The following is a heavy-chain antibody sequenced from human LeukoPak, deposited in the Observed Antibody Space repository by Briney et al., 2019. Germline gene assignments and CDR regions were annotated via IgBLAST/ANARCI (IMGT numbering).Heavy chain of an antibody. CDR2: ISSSGSTI. V-gene: IGHV3-48*03. CDR1: GFTFSSYE. J-gene: IGHJ4*02. D-gene: IGHD5-24*01. Sequence: GGSLRLSCAASGFTFSSYEMNWVRQAPGKGLEWVSYISSSGSTIYYADSVKGRFTISRDNAKNSLYLQMNSVRAGDTAVYYCARTIEMATISYFDYWGQGTLVTVSS. CDR3: ARTIEMATISYFDY.